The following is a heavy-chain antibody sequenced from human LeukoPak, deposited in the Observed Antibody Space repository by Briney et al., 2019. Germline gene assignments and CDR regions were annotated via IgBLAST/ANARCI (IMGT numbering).Heavy chain of an antibody. CDR3: ARGSWASTVTTYYYYYYMDV. V-gene: IGHV1-69*13. D-gene: IGHD4-17*01. Sequence: GASVKVSCKASGGTFSSYAISWVRQAPGQGLEWMGGIIPIFGTANYAQKFQGRVTITADESTSTAYMELSSLRSEDTAVYYCARGSWASTVTTYYYYYYMDVCGKGTTVTVSS. CDR2: IIPIFGTA. CDR1: GGTFSSYA. J-gene: IGHJ6*03.